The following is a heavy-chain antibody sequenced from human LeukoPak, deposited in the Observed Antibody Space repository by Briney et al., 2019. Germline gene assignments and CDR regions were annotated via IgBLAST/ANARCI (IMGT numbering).Heavy chain of an antibody. Sequence: GGSLRLSCSASGFTFSRYGMHWVRQAPGKGLEWVAFSWYDGTSTDYADSVKGRFTTSRDNSKNTLFLQMNSLRAEDTAIYYCAKYGPQDSGSSHFDYWGQGALVTVSS. CDR2: SWYDGTST. V-gene: IGHV3-30*02. CDR3: AKYGPQDSGSSHFDY. CDR1: GFTFSRYG. D-gene: IGHD1-26*01. J-gene: IGHJ4*02.